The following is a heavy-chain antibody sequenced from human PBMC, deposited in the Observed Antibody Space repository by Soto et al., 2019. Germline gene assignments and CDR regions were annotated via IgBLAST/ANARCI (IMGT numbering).Heavy chain of an antibody. D-gene: IGHD3-10*01. CDR1: GRTVSNAY. CDR3: VRPLPSGRNYGLDV. V-gene: IGHV3-53*01. J-gene: IGHJ6*02. CDR2: IYDNGTT. Sequence: EVQLVESGGGLIQPGGSLRLSCAASGRTVSNAYMAWVRQAPGMGLEWVSVIYDNGTTYYADSVKGRFTISRDTSTNTLSLQMDSLRAEDTAVYYCVRPLPSGRNYGLDVWGQGTTVTVSS.